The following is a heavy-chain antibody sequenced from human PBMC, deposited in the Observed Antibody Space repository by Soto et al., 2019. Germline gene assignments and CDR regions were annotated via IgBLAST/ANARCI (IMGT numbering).Heavy chain of an antibody. CDR2: ISANGGSI. D-gene: IGHD2-15*01. J-gene: IGHJ4*02. V-gene: IGHV3-9*01. Sequence: EVQLVESGGRLVQPGKSLRLSCAASGFTFDDYAMHRVRQVPGKGLEWVSGISANGGSIRYGDSVKGRFTISRDNAKNSLFLQMNSLSAEDTALYYCAKSGEPGVVAATSFDYWGQGTLVTVSS. CDR3: AKSGEPGVVAATSFDY. CDR1: GFTFDDYA.